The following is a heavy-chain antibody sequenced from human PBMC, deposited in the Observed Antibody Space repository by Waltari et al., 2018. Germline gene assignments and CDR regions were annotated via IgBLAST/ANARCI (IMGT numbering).Heavy chain of an antibody. D-gene: IGHD7-27*01. CDR2: IWYDGSNK. CDR3: AKDETWGSHAFDI. V-gene: IGHV3-30*18. J-gene: IGHJ3*02. Sequence: QVQLVESGGGVVQPGRSLRLSCAASGFTFSSYGMHWVRQAPGKGLEWVAVIWYDGSNKYYADSVKGRFTISRDNSKNTLYLQMNSLRAEDTAMYYCAKDETWGSHAFDIWGQGTMVTVSS. CDR1: GFTFSSYG.